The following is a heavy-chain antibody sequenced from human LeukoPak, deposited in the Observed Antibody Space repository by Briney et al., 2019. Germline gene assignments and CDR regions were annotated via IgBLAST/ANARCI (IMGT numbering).Heavy chain of an antibody. J-gene: IGHJ3*02. CDR2: IYHSGST. CDR1: GYSISSGYY. CDR3: ASGQQWLVRSGAFDI. V-gene: IGHV4-38-2*02. Sequence: PSETLSLTCTVSGYSISSGYYWGWIRQPPGKGLEWIGSIYHSGSTYYNPSLKSRVPISVDTSKNQFSLKLSSVTAADTAVYYCASGQQWLVRSGAFDIWGQGTMVTVSS. D-gene: IGHD6-19*01.